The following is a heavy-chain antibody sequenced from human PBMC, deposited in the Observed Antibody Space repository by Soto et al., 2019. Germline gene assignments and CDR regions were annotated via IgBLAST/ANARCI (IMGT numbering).Heavy chain of an antibody. CDR2: INSDGSST. J-gene: IGHJ4*02. D-gene: IGHD6-19*01. CDR3: ARRRGSSGWKTNFDY. Sequence: EVQLVESGGGLVQPGGSLRLSCAASGFTFSSYWMHWVRQAPGKGLVWVSRINSDGSSTSYADSVKGRFTISRDNAKNTLYLQMNSLRAEDTAVYYCARRRGSSGWKTNFDYGGQGTLVTVSS. CDR1: GFTFSSYW. V-gene: IGHV3-74*01.